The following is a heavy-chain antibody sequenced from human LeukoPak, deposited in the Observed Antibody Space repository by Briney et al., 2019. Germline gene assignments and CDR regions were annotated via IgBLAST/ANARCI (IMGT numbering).Heavy chain of an antibody. CDR2: IRRDAREF. D-gene: IGHD3-10*01. V-gene: IGHV3-7*04. CDR1: GFTFSTYW. J-gene: IGHJ4*02. Sequence: PGGSLRLSCAASGFTFSTYWMTWVRQPPGKGLEWVANIRRDAREFYYVDSVKGRFTISRDNAKNSLYLQMNSLRAEDTAVYYCAGGGSLDYWGQGTLVTVSS. CDR3: AGGGSLDY.